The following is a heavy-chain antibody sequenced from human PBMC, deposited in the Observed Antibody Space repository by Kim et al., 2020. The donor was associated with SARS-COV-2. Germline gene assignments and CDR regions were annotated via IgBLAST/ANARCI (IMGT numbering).Heavy chain of an antibody. V-gene: IGHV3-48*02. CDR2: ISRSGGTT. CDR3: ARDYSSASGRAFGI. J-gene: IGHJ3*02. D-gene: IGHD6-6*01. Sequence: GGSLRLSCGASGFTFSTYDMNWVRQAPGKGLEWLSYISRSGGTTYYADSVKGRFIISRDNAMNSMYLQMSSLRDKDTAVYYCARDYSSASGRAFGIWGQG. CDR1: GFTFSTYD.